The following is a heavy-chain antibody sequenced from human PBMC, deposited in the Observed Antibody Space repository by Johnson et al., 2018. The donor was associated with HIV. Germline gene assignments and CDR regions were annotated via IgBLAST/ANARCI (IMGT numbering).Heavy chain of an antibody. CDR3: ARVGEAYCGGDCYPGDAFDI. V-gene: IGHV3-66*01. CDR1: GFTFSSHA. D-gene: IGHD2-21*02. J-gene: IGHJ3*02. CDR2: IYSGGTT. Sequence: VQLVESGGGVVQPGRSLRLSCAASGFTFSSHAMHWVRQAPGKGLEWVSIIYSGGTTDYADSVKGRFTISRDNSKNTLYLQMNSLRAEDTAVYYCARVGEAYCGGDCYPGDAFDIWGQGTMVTVSS.